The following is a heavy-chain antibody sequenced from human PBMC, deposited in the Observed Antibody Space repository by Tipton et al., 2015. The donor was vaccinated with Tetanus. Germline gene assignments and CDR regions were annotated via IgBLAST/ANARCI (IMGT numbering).Heavy chain of an antibody. D-gene: IGHD3-10*01. J-gene: IGHJ5*02. CDR1: GFTFSTYT. CDR3: ARDSATTLVPRGAFDP. Sequence: GSLRLSCTGSGFTFSTYTMNWIRQSPGRGLEWVSSISSSGLYKHYADSVKGRFTISRDNAKKSVYLQMNSLRADDTAVYYCARDSATTLVPRGAFDPWGQGTLVTASS. CDR2: ISSSGLYK. V-gene: IGHV3-21*01.